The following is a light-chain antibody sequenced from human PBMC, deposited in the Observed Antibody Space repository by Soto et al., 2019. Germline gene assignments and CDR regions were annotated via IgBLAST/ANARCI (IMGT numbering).Light chain of an antibody. V-gene: IGKV1-12*01. Sequence: DIQMTQSPSSVSASVGDRVTITCRASQGISIWLAWYQHKPGKAPKLLIYAASSLKTGVPSRFSGSGAGREFTLTISSLQPEDFATYYSQQANSFPVTFGGGTKVEIK. CDR3: QQANSFPVT. J-gene: IGKJ4*01. CDR2: AAS. CDR1: QGISIW.